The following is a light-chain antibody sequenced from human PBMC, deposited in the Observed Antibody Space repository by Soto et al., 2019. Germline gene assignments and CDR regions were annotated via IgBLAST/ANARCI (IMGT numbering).Light chain of an antibody. Sequence: EIVMTQSPATLSVSPGERATLSCRASQSVSSNLAWYQQKPGQAPRLLIYGASTRATGIPARFSGSGSGTEFTLTISSLQSEDFAGYYCQQYNNCPPWTFGQGTKVELK. CDR3: QQYNNCPPWT. V-gene: IGKV3-15*01. J-gene: IGKJ1*01. CDR1: QSVSSN. CDR2: GAS.